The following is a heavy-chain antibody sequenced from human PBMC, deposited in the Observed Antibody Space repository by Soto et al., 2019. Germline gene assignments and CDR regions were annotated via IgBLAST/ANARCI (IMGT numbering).Heavy chain of an antibody. J-gene: IGHJ4*02. V-gene: IGHV1-58*01. CDR1: GFNFRTTA. CDR2: IVVGSGNT. D-gene: IGHD3-22*01. Sequence: SVKVSCKASGFNFRTTAVQWVRQARGQRLEWIGWIVVGSGNTNYAQNFQERVTITRDMSTSTAYLDVSRLRSEDTAVYYCAADPYYYDSSDYYSFDQWGQGTLVTRLL. CDR3: AADPYYYDSSDYYSFDQ.